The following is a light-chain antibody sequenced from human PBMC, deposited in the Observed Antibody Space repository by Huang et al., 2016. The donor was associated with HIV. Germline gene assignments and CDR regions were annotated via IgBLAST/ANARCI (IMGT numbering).Light chain of an antibody. CDR1: QSLLDKSGYNY. Sequence: DIVMTQSPLSLPVTPGEPASISCRSSQSLLDKSGYNYLDGYLQKPGQSPQLLIYLDANRASVVADRFSGSGSGTDFTLKISRVEAEDVGVYYCMQALQAITFGQGTRLEIK. CDR2: LDA. CDR3: MQALQAIT. J-gene: IGKJ5*01. V-gene: IGKV2-28*01.